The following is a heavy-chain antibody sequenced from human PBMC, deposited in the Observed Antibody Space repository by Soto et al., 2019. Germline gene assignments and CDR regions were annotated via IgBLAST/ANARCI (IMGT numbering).Heavy chain of an antibody. V-gene: IGHV1-3*01. D-gene: IGHD3-3*01. J-gene: IGHJ4*02. CDR2: TNEGSRNT. CDR1: GYSFKNYA. Sequence: QVQIVQSGAEVKRPGASVRVSCRATGYSFKNYAVHWVRQAPGQRLEWMGFTNEGSRNTRFSQKFQGRISITRDTSASTVYLDLSSLTSEDTAIYYCARDDRSVSGVVTLDHWGPGTLVTVSS. CDR3: ARDDRSVSGVVTLDH.